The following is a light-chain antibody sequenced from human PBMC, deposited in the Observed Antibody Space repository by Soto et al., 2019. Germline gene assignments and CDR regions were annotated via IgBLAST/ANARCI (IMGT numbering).Light chain of an antibody. Sequence: DIVMTQSPDSLAVSLGERATINCKSSQSVFYSPNSKNSLAWYQQKPGQAPKLLIYWASTREFGVPDRFSGSGSGTAFTLNISSLQAEDVAVYYCQQYYSVPWTFGQGTKVEI. V-gene: IGKV4-1*01. CDR2: WAS. J-gene: IGKJ1*01. CDR3: QQYYSVPWT. CDR1: QSVFYSPNSKNS.